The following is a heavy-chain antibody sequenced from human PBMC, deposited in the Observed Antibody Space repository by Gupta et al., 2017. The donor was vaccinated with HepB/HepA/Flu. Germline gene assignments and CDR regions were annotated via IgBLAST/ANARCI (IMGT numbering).Heavy chain of an antibody. CDR2: INPNGGST. Sequence: QVQLVQSGVEVKKSGASVRISCKASGYTFTKYYIHWVRLAPGQGPDYIGIINPNGGSTKKAEKLQGRVTMTRDTSTNTVYLDLSSLRSDDTAVYYCAREGGGFFDYGGQGTLVVVSS. CDR1: GYTFTKYY. D-gene: IGHD3-16*01. CDR3: AREGGGFFDY. V-gene: IGHV1-46*04. J-gene: IGHJ4*02.